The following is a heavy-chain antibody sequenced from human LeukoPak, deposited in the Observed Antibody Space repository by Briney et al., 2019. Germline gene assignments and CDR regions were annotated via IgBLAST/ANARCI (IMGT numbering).Heavy chain of an antibody. CDR2: IYYSGST. CDR3: ASIGGSYLGPADAFDI. CDR1: GGSVSSGDYY. D-gene: IGHD1-26*01. Sequence: PSETLSLTCTVSGGSVSSGDYYWCWIRQPPGKGLEWIGYIYYSGSTYYNPSLKSRVTISVGTSKNEFSLKLSSVTAADTAVYYCASIGGSYLGPADAFDIWGQGTMVTVSS. J-gene: IGHJ3*02. V-gene: IGHV4-30-4*01.